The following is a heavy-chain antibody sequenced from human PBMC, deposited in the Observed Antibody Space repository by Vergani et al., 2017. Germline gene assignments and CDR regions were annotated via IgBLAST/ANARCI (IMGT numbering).Heavy chain of an antibody. D-gene: IGHD3-22*01. V-gene: IGHV4-39*01. Sequence: QLQLQESGPGLVKPSGTLSLTCSVTGGSFFNSRYYWGWIRQPPGEGLEGIGSMDYNGRSYYTPSLRRRVAISIDTSKMQFSLKLYSLTAADTAIYYCASHVTQDYYNDSDYFDYWGLGTLVTVSS. CDR2: MDYNGRS. J-gene: IGHJ4*02. CDR1: GGSFFNSRYY. CDR3: ASHVTQDYYNDSDYFDY.